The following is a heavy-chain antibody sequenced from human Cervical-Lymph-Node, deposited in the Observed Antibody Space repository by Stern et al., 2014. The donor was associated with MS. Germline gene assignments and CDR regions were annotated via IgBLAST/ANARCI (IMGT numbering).Heavy chain of an antibody. D-gene: IGHD1-26*01. V-gene: IGHV4-61*02. CDR2: IHESGRT. J-gene: IGHJ5*02. CDR3: ATTRWDLFTWNWFDP. CDR1: GGSISSSGYY. Sequence: VQLVESGPGLVKPSQTLSLTCTVSGGSISSSGYYWSWIRQPADKGLEWIGRIHESGRTYYNPSPKSRVPILMDTAKHQSSLQLTLVTAADTAVYYCATTRWDLFTWNWFDPWGQGTLVTVSS.